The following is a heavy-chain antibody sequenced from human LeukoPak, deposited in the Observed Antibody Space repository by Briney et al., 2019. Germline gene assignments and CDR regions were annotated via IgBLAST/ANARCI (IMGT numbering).Heavy chain of an antibody. CDR1: GGSISSSSYY. CDR3: AKGNGYGLIDY. J-gene: IGHJ4*02. V-gene: IGHV4-39*01. D-gene: IGHD5-12*01. CDR2: IYSSGNT. Sequence: SGTLSLSCAVSGGSISSSSYYWGWIRQPPGKGLEWIGNIYSSGNTYYNASLKSRVTMYINTSKNQFSLKLSSVTAADTAMYYCAKGNGYGLIDYWGEGTLVTVSS.